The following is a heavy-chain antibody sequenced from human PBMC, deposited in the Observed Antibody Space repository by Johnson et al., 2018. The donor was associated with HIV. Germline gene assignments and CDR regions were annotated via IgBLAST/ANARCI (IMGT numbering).Heavy chain of an antibody. CDR3: ARDGIGRGIVGANDAFDI. V-gene: IGHV3-30*02. CDR1: GFTFSNYG. D-gene: IGHD1-26*01. J-gene: IGHJ3*02. Sequence: QVQLVESGGGVVQPGGSLRISCAASGFTFSNYGMYWVRQAPGKGLEWVAFIRYDGSSKYYADSVKGRFTISRDNSKNTLYLQMSSLRAEDTAVYYCARDGIGRGIVGANDAFDIWGQGTMVTVSS. CDR2: IRYDGSSK.